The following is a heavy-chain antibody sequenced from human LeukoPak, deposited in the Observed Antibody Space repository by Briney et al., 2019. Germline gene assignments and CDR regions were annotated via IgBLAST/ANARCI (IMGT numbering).Heavy chain of an antibody. CDR3: AQDYYYGMDV. V-gene: IGHV2-5*01. Sequence: SGPTLVKPTQTLTLTCTFSGFSLSTSGVGVGWIRQPPAKALEWLALIYWNDDKRYSPSLKSRLTITKDTSKNQVVLTMTNMDPVDTATYYSAQDYYYGMDVWGQGTTVTVSS. J-gene: IGHJ6*02. CDR1: GFSLSTSGVG. CDR2: IYWNDDK.